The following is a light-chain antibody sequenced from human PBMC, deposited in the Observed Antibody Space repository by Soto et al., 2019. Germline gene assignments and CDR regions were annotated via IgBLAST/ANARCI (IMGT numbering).Light chain of an antibody. J-gene: IGLJ2*01. CDR3: QVWDSGSAHVV. Sequence: SYELTQPPSVSVAPGKTASISCGGNNIGSKGVHWYQQKPGQAPVLVIYSDTDLPPVIPERFSCSNSANLATLTISRVEAGDEADYYCQVWDSGSAHVVFGGGTQLTVL. CDR2: SDT. CDR1: NIGSKG. V-gene: IGLV3-21*04.